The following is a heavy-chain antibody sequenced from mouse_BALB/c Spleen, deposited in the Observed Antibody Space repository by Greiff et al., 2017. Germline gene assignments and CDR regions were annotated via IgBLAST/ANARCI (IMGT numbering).Heavy chain of an antibody. D-gene: IGHD1-1*01. Sequence: EVKLVESGGGLVQPGGSLKLSCAASGFTFSSYGMSWVRQTPDKRLELVATISSNGGSTYYPDSVKGRFTISRDNAKNTLYLQMSSLKSEDTAMYYCARRSSLYAMDYWGQGTSVTVSS. CDR1: GFTFSSYG. CDR2: ISSNGGST. V-gene: IGHV5-6-3*01. J-gene: IGHJ4*01. CDR3: ARRSSLYAMDY.